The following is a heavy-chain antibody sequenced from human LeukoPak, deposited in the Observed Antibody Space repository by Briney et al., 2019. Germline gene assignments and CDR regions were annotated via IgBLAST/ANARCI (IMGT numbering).Heavy chain of an antibody. CDR1: GFTFSSYA. Sequence: GGSLRLSCAASGFTFSSYAMSWVRQAPGKGLEWVSAISGSGGSTYYADSVKGRFTISRDNSKNTLYLQMNSLRAEDTAVYYCAKDPSPLVGATTDYFDYWGQGTLVTVSS. CDR2: ISGSGGST. CDR3: AKDPSPLVGATTDYFDY. D-gene: IGHD1-26*01. J-gene: IGHJ4*02. V-gene: IGHV3-23*01.